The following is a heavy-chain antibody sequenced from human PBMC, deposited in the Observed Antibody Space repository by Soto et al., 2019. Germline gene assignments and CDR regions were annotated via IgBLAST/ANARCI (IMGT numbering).Heavy chain of an antibody. J-gene: IGHJ5*02. CDR1: GYTFINNY. CDR2: INPSFGTT. D-gene: IGHD3-10*01. V-gene: IGHV1-46*01. CDR3: ARAHGSGSYYGWFDP. Sequence: QVQLLQSGAEVKKPGASVKVSCQASGYTFINNYLHWVRQAPGQGLEWMGLINPSFGTTTYAQNFQGRVTMTSDTSTSTVFMQLNTLRSDDTAVYYCARAHGSGSYYGWFDPWGQGTQVTVSS.